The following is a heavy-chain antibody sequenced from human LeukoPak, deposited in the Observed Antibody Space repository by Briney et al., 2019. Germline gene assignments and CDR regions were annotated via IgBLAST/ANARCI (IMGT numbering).Heavy chain of an antibody. CDR2: INPSGGST. V-gene: IGHV1-46*01. Sequence: ASGKVSCKASGYTFTSYYMHWVRQAPGQGLEWMGIINPSGGSTSYAQKFQGRVTMTRDTSTSTVYMELSSLRSEDTAVYYCARAGSGISGWYALCDWGQGTLVTVSS. D-gene: IGHD6-19*01. J-gene: IGHJ4*02. CDR1: GYTFTSYY. CDR3: ARAGSGISGWYALCD.